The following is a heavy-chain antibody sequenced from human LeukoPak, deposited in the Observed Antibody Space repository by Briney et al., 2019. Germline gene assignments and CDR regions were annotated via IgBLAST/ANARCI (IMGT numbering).Heavy chain of an antibody. V-gene: IGHV4-4*07. D-gene: IGHD6-19*01. CDR1: GGSISSYY. J-gene: IGHJ4*02. CDR3: ARGKVVAGTPGQNSWDS. Sequence: TSETLSLTCTVSGGSISSYYWNWIRQPAGKGREWIGRIYTSGSTNYNPSLKSRVSMSVDTSKNQFSLKLSSVTAADTAVYYCARGKVVAGTPGQNSWDSWGQGTLVTVSS. CDR2: IYTSGST.